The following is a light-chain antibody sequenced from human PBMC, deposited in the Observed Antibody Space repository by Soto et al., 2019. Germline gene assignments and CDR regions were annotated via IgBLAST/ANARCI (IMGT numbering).Light chain of an antibody. CDR1: SSNIGSKT. J-gene: IGLJ1*01. CDR3: SAWDASLNGYV. Sequence: VLTQPPSASGTPGQRVTISCSGSSSNIGSKTVDWYQQLPGTAPKLLIYSNYQRPSGVPDRFSGSKSGTSASLAISGLQSEDEADYYCSAWDASLNGYVFGTGTKVTVL. CDR2: SNY. V-gene: IGLV1-44*01.